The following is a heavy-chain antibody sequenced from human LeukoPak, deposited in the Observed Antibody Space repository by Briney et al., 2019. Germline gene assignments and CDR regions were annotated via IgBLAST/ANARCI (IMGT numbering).Heavy chain of an antibody. Sequence: GGSLRLSCAASGFTFSSYALSWVRQAPGKGLEWVSAISGSGGSTYYADSVKGRFTISRDNSKNTLYLQMNSLRAEDTAVYYCAKSYGYSGYDYLDYWGQGTLVTVSS. J-gene: IGHJ4*02. D-gene: IGHD5-12*01. V-gene: IGHV3-23*01. CDR3: AKSYGYSGYDYLDY. CDR1: GFTFSSYA. CDR2: ISGSGGST.